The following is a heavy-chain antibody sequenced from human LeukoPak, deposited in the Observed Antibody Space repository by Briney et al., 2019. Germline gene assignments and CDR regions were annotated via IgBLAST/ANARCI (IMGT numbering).Heavy chain of an antibody. CDR2: IWYDGSNK. CDR3: AKTRAYYYYYMDV. J-gene: IGHJ6*03. Sequence: GGSLRLSCAASGFTFSSYGMRWVRQAPGKGLEWVAVIWYDGSNKYYADSVKGRFTISRDNSKNTLYLQMNSLRAEDTAVYYCAKTRAYYYYYMDVWGKGTTVTVSS. V-gene: IGHV3-33*06. CDR1: GFTFSSYG.